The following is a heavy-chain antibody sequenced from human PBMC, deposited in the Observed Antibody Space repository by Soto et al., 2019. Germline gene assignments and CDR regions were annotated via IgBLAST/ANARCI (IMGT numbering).Heavy chain of an antibody. CDR2: IIPIFGTA. Sequence: QVQLVQSGAEVKKPGSSVKVSCKASGGTFSSYAISWVRQAPGQGLEWMGGIIPIFGTADYAQKFQGRVTITADESTGTPYMELSSLRSEDTAVYYCASHSGSSPEGRYYYGMDVWGQGTTVTVSS. V-gene: IGHV1-69*12. CDR3: ASHSGSSPEGRYYYGMDV. J-gene: IGHJ6*02. D-gene: IGHD1-26*01. CDR1: GGTFSSYA.